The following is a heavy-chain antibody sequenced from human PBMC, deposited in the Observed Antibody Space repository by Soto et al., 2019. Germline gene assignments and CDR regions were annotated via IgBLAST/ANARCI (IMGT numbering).Heavy chain of an antibody. CDR2: IYYSGST. Sequence: SETLSLTCTVSGGSISSYYWSWIRQPPGKGLEWIGYIYYSGSTNYNPSLKSRVTISVDTSKNQFSLKLSSVTAADTAVYYCARGVVVAATNWFDPSGQGTLVTVPS. CDR1: GGSISSYY. D-gene: IGHD2-15*01. V-gene: IGHV4-59*01. CDR3: ARGVVVAATNWFDP. J-gene: IGHJ5*02.